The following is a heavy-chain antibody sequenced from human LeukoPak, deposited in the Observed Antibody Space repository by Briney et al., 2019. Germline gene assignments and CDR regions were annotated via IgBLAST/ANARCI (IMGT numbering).Heavy chain of an antibody. Sequence: GGSLRLSCVASGFTFSGYWMHWVRQAPGKGLVWVSRIKSDGSSTTYADSVKGRFTASRDTAKNTLYLQMSSLRAEDTAVYYCVRSDWFDPWGQGTLVTVSS. CDR1: GFTFSGYW. CDR3: VRSDWFDP. J-gene: IGHJ5*02. V-gene: IGHV3-74*03. CDR2: IKSDGSST.